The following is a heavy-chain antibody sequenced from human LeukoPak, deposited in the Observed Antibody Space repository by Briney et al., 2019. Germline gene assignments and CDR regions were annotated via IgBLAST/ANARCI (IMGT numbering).Heavy chain of an antibody. V-gene: IGHV3-49*04. J-gene: IGHJ6*03. Sequence: GGSLRLSCTASGFTFGDYAMSWVRQAPGQGLEWEGFIRSNAYGGTTEYAASVKGRFTISRDDSKSIAYLQMNSLKPEDTAVYYCTRDGDGYRSSWNRYYYYYYMDVWGKGTTVTVSS. CDR1: GFTFGDYA. CDR2: IRSNAYGGTT. CDR3: TRDGDGYRSSWNRYYYYYYMDV. D-gene: IGHD6-13*01.